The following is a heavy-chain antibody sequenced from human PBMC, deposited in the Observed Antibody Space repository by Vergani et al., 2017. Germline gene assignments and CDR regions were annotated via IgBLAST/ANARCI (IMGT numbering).Heavy chain of an antibody. J-gene: IGHJ4*02. Sequence: EVELVQSGPEMRQPGASLKISCKGSEYSFGNYWIGWVRQMPGKGLEWMGIIYPADSDTRYSPSFQGQVTISAAKSISTAFLQWASLKASDTALYYCARHTTYTDSWGQGTLVTVSS. CDR1: EYSFGNYW. D-gene: IGHD1-1*01. CDR3: ARHTTYTDS. V-gene: IGHV5-51*01. CDR2: IYPADSDT.